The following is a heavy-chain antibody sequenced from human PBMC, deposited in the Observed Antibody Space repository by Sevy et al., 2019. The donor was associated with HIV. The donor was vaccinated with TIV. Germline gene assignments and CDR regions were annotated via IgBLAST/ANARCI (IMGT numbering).Heavy chain of an antibody. D-gene: IGHD6-6*01. J-gene: IGHJ6*02. CDR2: IFYNGIT. CDR3: ARSIAAPRGMDV. CDR1: GDSISSYY. V-gene: IGHV4-59*01. Sequence: SETLSLTCTVSGDSISSYYWSWIRQPPGKGLEWIGYIFYNGITKYNPSLKSRVTISVDTSKNQFSLKLSSVTASDTAVCYYARSIAAPRGMDVWGQGTTVTVSS.